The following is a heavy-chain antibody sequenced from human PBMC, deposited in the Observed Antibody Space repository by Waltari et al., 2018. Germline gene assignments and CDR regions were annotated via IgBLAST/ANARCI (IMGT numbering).Heavy chain of an antibody. Sequence: QVQLQESGPGLVKPLGTLSLTCAVSGGSIYINNWWSWVRQAPGKGLDWIGEIYHTGSTNYNPALKSRVTISVDKSRNHCSLNLTSVTVADTALYYCASRAVAGNNFDYWGQGRLVTVSS. CDR2: IYHTGST. CDR3: ASRAVAGNNFDY. D-gene: IGHD6-19*01. V-gene: IGHV4-4*02. CDR1: GGSIYINNW. J-gene: IGHJ4*02.